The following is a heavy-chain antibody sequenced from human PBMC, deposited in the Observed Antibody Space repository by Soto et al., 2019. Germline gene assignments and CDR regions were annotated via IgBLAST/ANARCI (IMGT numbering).Heavy chain of an antibody. CDR2: FWNDGSTK. Sequence: QVQLVESGGGVVQPGKSLRLSCAASGFTLSSSVMHWVRQAPGKGLEWVAVFWNDGSTKYYADSVKGRFTISRDNSKNTLYWELNSLTPEYTALYDGAKGKRPSPPYSAYERVAYWGHGTLVSVSS. CDR3: AKGKRPSPPYSAYERVAY. J-gene: IGHJ4*01. CDR1: GFTLSSSV. D-gene: IGHD5-12*01. V-gene: IGHV3-33*06.